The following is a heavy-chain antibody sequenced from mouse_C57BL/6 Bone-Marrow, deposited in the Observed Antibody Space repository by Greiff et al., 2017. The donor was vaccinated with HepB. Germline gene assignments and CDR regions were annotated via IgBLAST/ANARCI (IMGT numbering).Heavy chain of an antibody. Sequence: QVQLQQPGAELVKPGASVKLSCKASGYTFTSYWMQWVKQRPGQGLEWIGEIDPSDSYTNYNQKFKGKATLTVDTSSSTAYMQLSSLTSEYSAFYFFASAGLLPAWFAYWGPEALCTVSA. J-gene: IGHJ3*01. CDR2: IDPSDSYT. V-gene: IGHV1-50*01. CDR1: GYTFTSYW. CDR3: ASAGLLPAWFAY. D-gene: IGHD1-1*01.